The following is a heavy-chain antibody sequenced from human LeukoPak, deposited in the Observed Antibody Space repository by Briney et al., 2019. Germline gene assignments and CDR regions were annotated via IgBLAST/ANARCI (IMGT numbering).Heavy chain of an antibody. CDR3: ARDGNYYDSSGYYPPYYFDY. Sequence: SGGSLGLSCAASGFTFSSYAMSWVRQAPGKGLEWVSAISGSGGSTYYADSVKGRFTISRDNSKNTLYLQMNSLRAEDTAVYYCARDGNYYDSSGYYPPYYFDYWGQGTLVTVSS. CDR1: GFTFSSYA. CDR2: ISGSGGST. V-gene: IGHV3-23*01. J-gene: IGHJ4*02. D-gene: IGHD3-22*01.